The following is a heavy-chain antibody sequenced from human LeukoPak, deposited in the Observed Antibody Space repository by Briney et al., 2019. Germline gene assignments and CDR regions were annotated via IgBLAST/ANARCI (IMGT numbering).Heavy chain of an antibody. Sequence: ASVRVSCKASGYTFTSYAMHWVRQAPGQRGEWMGWINAGNGNTKYSQKFEGRVTINRETYASTAYMELTSLRSEDTAVYYCARSDTQYNWNYSPPQFDPWGQGTLVTVSS. V-gene: IGHV1-3*01. CDR1: GYTFTSYA. CDR3: ARSDTQYNWNYSPPQFDP. J-gene: IGHJ5*02. D-gene: IGHD1-7*01. CDR2: INAGNGNT.